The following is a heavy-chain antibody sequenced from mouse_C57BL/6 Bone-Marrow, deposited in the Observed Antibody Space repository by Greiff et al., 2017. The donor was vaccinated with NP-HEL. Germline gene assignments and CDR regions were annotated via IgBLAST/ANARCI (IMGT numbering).Heavy chain of an antibody. CDR1: GFTFSSYA. J-gene: IGHJ4*01. CDR2: ISDGGSYT. Sequence: EVKLVESGGGLVKPGGSLKLSCAASGFTFSSYAMSWVRQTPEKRLEWVATISDGGSYTYYPDNVKGRFTISRDNAKNNLYLQMSHLKSEDTAMYYCARIYYGILHYAMDYWGQETSVTVSS. CDR3: ARIYYGILHYAMDY. D-gene: IGHD2-1*01. V-gene: IGHV5-4*03.